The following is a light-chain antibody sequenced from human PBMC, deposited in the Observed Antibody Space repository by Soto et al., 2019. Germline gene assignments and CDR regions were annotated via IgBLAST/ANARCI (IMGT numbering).Light chain of an antibody. CDR2: EVT. CDR1: SSDVGGYNY. Sequence: QSALTQPASVSGSPGQSITISCTGTSSDVGGYNYVSWYQQHPGKAPKLMIYEVTNRPSGVSNRFSGSKSGNTASLTISGLQAEDETHYYCSSYTSSSTVVFCGVTKLTVL. J-gene: IGLJ2*01. V-gene: IGLV2-14*01. CDR3: SSYTSSSTVV.